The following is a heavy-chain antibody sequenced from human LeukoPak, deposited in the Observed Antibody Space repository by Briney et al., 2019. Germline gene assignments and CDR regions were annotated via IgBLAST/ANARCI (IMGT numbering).Heavy chain of an antibody. CDR3: ARGLGKTAMVTRGGVRFDY. CDR2: IKQDGSEK. Sequence: GGSLRLSCAASGFTFSSYWMSWVRQAPGKGLEWVANIKQDGSEKYYVDSVKGRCTISRDNAKNSLYLQMNSLRAEDTAVYYCARGLGKTAMVTRGGVRFDYWGQGTLVTVSS. CDR1: GFTFSSYW. J-gene: IGHJ4*02. D-gene: IGHD5-18*01. V-gene: IGHV3-7*01.